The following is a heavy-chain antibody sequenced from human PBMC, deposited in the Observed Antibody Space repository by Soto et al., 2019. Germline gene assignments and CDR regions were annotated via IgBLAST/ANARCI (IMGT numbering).Heavy chain of an antibody. D-gene: IGHD1-1*01. Sequence: GGSLRLSCAASGFTFSSYYIHWVRQAPGKGLEWVAVISEDGTKQYYADSVKGRFTISRDNSKNTLYLQMNSLRLDDTAIYYCARDSADNNDWQKTSPLTDYWGQGTLVTVSS. CDR3: ARDSADNNDWQKTSPLTDY. CDR1: GFTFSSYY. CDR2: ISEDGTKQ. J-gene: IGHJ4*02. V-gene: IGHV3-30-3*01.